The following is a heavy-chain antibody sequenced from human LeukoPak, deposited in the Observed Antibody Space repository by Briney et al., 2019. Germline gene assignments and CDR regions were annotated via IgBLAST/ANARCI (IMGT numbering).Heavy chain of an antibody. CDR2: MFPGDSDT. CDR3: ARNFEYCGGDCYDY. J-gene: IGHJ4*02. CDR1: GYSFISYW. V-gene: IGHV5-51*01. D-gene: IGHD2-21*02. Sequence: GESPKISCKGSGYSFISYWIGWVRQMPGKGLEWMGIMFPGDSDTRYSPSFQGQVTISADKSISTAYLQWSSLKASDSAIYYCARNFEYCGGDCYDYWGQGTLVTVSS.